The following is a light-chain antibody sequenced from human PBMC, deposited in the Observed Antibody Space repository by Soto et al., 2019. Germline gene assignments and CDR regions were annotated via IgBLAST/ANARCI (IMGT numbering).Light chain of an antibody. J-gene: IGLJ1*01. CDR3: CSYADVTTYV. V-gene: IGLV2-23*01. Sequence: QSALTQPASVSGSPGQSITISRTGTSNDVGSYDLVSWYQQHPGKAPKLIIFEGNKRPSWVSNRFSGSKSGNTASLTIAGLQPEDEADYYCCSYADVTTYVFGNGTKLTVL. CDR1: SNDVGSYDL. CDR2: EGN.